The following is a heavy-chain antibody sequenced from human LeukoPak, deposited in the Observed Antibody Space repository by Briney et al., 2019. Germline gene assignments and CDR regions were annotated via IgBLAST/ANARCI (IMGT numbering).Heavy chain of an antibody. CDR2: ISWNSGSI. V-gene: IGHV3-9*01. CDR3: AKARGGIYSGYDY. CDR1: GFTFYDYA. J-gene: IGHJ4*02. D-gene: IGHD5-12*01. Sequence: GRSLRLSCAASGFTFYDYAMHWVRQAPGKGLEWVSGISWNSGSIGYADSVKGRFTISRDNAKNSLYLQMNSLRAEDTALYYCAKARGGIYSGYDYWGQGTLVTVSS.